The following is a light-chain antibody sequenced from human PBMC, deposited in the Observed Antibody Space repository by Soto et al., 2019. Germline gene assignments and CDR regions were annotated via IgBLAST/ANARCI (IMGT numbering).Light chain of an antibody. V-gene: IGKV1-5*03. CDR2: KAS. CDR3: QQYRSYPFT. CDR1: QSVSSS. J-gene: IGKJ5*01. Sequence: DIPMTQSPSTLSASVGDRVTITCRASQSVSSSLAWYQQKPGKAPILVIYKASTLETGVPSRFSGSGSGTTFTLTISSLQPDDFGTYDCQQYRSYPFTFGQGTRLETK.